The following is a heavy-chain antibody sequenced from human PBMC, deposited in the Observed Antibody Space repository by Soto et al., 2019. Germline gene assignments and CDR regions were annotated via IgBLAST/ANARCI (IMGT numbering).Heavy chain of an antibody. V-gene: IGHV3-23*01. CDR3: AKPPDYNWNDY. D-gene: IGHD1-20*01. J-gene: IGHJ4*02. CDR2: VSGSGGST. CDR1: GFTFSSYA. Sequence: PGGSLRLSCAASGFTFSSYAMSWVRQAPGKGLEWISAVSGSGGSTYYADSVKGRFTISRDNSKDTPYLQMNNLRAEDTAVYYSAKPPDYNWNDYWGQGTLVTVSS.